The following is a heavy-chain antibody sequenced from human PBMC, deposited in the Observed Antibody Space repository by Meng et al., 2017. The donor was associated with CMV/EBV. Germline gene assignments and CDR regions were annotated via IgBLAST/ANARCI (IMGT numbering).Heavy chain of an antibody. V-gene: IGHV3-30*04. D-gene: IGHD3-3*01. Sequence: LKISCAASGFTFSSYAMHWVRQAPGKGLEWVAVISYDGSNKYYADSVKGRFTISRDNSKNTLYLQMNSLRAEDTAVYYCARDLGITIFGVVIDYYYYGMDVWGQGTTVTVSS. CDR1: GFTFSSYA. CDR2: ISYDGSNK. J-gene: IGHJ6*02. CDR3: ARDLGITIFGVVIDYYYYGMDV.